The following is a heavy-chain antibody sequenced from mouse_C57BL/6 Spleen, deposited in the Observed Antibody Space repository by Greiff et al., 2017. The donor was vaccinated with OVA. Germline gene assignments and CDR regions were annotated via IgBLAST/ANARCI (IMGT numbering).Heavy chain of an antibody. CDR1: GYTFTDYE. D-gene: IGHD2-1*01. V-gene: IGHV1-15*01. CDR2: IDPETGGT. Sequence: VQLQQSGAELVRPGASVTLSCKASGYTFTDYEMHWVKQTPVHGLEWIGAIDPETGGTAYNQKFKGKAILTADKSSSTAYMELRSLTSEDSAVYYCTRDYGTPYYFDYWGQGTTLTVSS. CDR3: TRDYGTPYYFDY. J-gene: IGHJ2*01.